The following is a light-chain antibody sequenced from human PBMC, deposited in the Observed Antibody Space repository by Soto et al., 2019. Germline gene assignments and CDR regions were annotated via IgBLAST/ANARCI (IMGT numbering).Light chain of an antibody. CDR2: DAS. CDR1: QDISNY. J-gene: IGKJ2*01. V-gene: IGKV1-33*01. Sequence: DIQMTQSPSSLSASVGDRVTITCQASQDISNYLHGYQQKPGKAPKLLIYDASNLETGVSSRFSGSGSGTEFPFTISSLQHDDVATYCCQQYDNRPSLYTCGRGPKLEIK. CDR3: QQYDNRPSLYT.